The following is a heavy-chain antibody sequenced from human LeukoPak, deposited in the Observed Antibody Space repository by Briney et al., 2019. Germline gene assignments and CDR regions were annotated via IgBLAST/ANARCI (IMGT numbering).Heavy chain of an antibody. D-gene: IGHD2-21*01. CDR3: ARGPFCAY. J-gene: IGHJ4*02. CDR1: GGSFSGYY. CDR2: INHSGST. V-gene: IGHV4-34*01. Sequence: SETLSLTCAVYGGSFSGYYWSWIRQPPGKGLERIGEINHSGSTNYNPSLKSRVTISVDTSKNQFSLKLSSVTAADTAVYYCARGPFCAYWGQGTLVTVSS.